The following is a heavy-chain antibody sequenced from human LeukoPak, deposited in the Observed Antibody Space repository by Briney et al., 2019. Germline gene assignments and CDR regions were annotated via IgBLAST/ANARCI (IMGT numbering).Heavy chain of an antibody. CDR3: AKRGVVIRLILVGFHKEAYYFDS. CDR2: ISDSGGRT. Sequence: GGSLRLSCAVSGITLSNYGMSWDRQAPGKGLEWVAGISDSGGRTNYADSVKGRFTISRDNPKNTLYLQMNSLRAEDTAVYFCAKRGVVIRLILVGFHKEAYYFDSWGQGALVTVSS. J-gene: IGHJ4*02. CDR1: GITLSNYG. V-gene: IGHV3-23*01. D-gene: IGHD3-10*01.